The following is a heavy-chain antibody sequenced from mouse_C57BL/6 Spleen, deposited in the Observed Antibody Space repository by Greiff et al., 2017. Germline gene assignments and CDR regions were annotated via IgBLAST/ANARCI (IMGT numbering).Heavy chain of an antibody. CDR2: INPNNGGT. Sequence: EVQLQQSGPELVKPGASVKISCKASGYTFTDYYMNWVKQSHGKSLEWIGDINPNNGGTSYNQKFKGKATLTVDKSSSTAYMELRILTSEDSAVYYCAREATVVARDWYFDVWGTGTTVTVSS. D-gene: IGHD1-1*01. J-gene: IGHJ1*03. V-gene: IGHV1-26*01. CDR1: GYTFTDYY. CDR3: AREATVVARDWYFDV.